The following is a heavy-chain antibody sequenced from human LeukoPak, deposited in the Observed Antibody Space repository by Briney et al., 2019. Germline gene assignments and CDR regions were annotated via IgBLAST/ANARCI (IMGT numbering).Heavy chain of an antibody. J-gene: IGHJ6*03. D-gene: IGHD6-25*01. CDR3: ARGISGYGDYYYYYMDV. CDR1: GDSISSPTYY. CDR2: IYYSGYT. V-gene: IGHV4-39*07. Sequence: PSETLSLTCTVSGDSISSPTYYWGWTRQPPGKGLGWIGSIYYSGYTYYNPSLKSRVTISVDTSKNQFSLNLSSVTAADTAVYYCARGISGYGDYYYYYMDVWGKGTTVTVSS.